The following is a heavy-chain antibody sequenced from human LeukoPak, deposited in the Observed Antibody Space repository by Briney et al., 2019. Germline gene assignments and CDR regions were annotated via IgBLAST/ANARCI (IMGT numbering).Heavy chain of an antibody. D-gene: IGHD3-22*01. CDR2: IYTSGST. CDR1: GGSISSYY. Sequence: PSETLSLTCTVSGGSISSYYWSWVRQPPGKGLEWIGYIYTSGSTNYNPSLKSRVTISVDNSKNQFALKLSSVTAADTAVYYCARRLSYYDRSGYYASAGFDPWGQGTLVTVSS. J-gene: IGHJ5*02. CDR3: ARRLSYYDRSGYYASAGFDP. V-gene: IGHV4-4*09.